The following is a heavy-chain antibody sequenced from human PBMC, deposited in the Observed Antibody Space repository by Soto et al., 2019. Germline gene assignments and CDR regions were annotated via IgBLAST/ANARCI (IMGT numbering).Heavy chain of an antibody. Sequence: SETLSLTCTVSGGSISSGDYYWSWIRQPPGKGLEWIGYIYYSGSTYYNPSLKSRVTISVDTSKNQFSLKLSSVTAADTAVYYCARGVAAAILSLWLYSNWFDPWGQGTLVTVSS. V-gene: IGHV4-30-4*01. D-gene: IGHD3-16*02. CDR3: ARGVAAAILSLWLYSNWFDP. CDR1: GGSISSGDYY. CDR2: IYYSGST. J-gene: IGHJ5*02.